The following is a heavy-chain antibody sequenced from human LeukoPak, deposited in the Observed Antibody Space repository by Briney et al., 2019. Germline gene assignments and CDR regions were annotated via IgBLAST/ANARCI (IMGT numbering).Heavy chain of an antibody. J-gene: IGHJ5*02. V-gene: IGHV4-34*01. CDR2: INHSAST. D-gene: IGHD6-6*01. CDR3: ARAYSSSGYNWFDP. Sequence: PSGTLSLTCAVYGESFSDYYWSWIRQPPGKGLEWIGEINHSASTNYNPSLKSRVTISVDTSKNQFFLKLNSVTAADTAVYYCARAYSSSGYNWFDPWGQGTLVTVSS. CDR1: GESFSDYY.